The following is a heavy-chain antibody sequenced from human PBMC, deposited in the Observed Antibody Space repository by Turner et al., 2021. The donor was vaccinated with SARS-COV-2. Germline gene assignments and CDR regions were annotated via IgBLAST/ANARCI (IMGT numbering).Heavy chain of an antibody. V-gene: IGHV4-39*01. CDR3: ASQEALVPSYYYYYYGMDV. CDR1: GGSISSSSYY. D-gene: IGHD3-10*01. Sequence: QLQLQESGPGLVNPSETLSLTCTVSGGSISSSSYYWGWIRQPPGKGLEWIGSIYYSGSTYYNPSLKSRVTISVDTSKNQFSLKLSSVTAADTAVYYCASQEALVPSYYYYYYGMDVWGQGTTVTVSS. J-gene: IGHJ6*02. CDR2: IYYSGST.